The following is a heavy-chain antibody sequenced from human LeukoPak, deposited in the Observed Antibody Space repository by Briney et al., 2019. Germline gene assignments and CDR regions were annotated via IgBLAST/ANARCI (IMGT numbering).Heavy chain of an antibody. V-gene: IGHV3-49*03. Sequence: PGGSLRLSCTASGFTFGDYAMSCFRQAPGKGLEWVGFIRSKAYGGTTEYAASVKGRFTISRDDSKSIDYLQMNSLKTEDTAVYYCTSSSSGWYGGGFDYWGQGTLVTVSS. D-gene: IGHD6-19*01. CDR1: GFTFGDYA. J-gene: IGHJ4*02. CDR3: TSSSSGWYGGGFDY. CDR2: IRSKAYGGTT.